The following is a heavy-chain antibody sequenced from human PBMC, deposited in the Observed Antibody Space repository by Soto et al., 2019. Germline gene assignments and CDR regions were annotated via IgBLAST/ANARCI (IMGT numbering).Heavy chain of an antibody. CDR2: ISGSGGST. CDR1: GFTFSSYA. D-gene: IGHD3-10*01. CDR3: AKDLRITMVREPNWFDP. V-gene: IGHV3-23*01. Sequence: PGGSLRLSCAASGFTFSSYAMSWVRQAPGKGLEWVSAISGSGGSTYYADSVKGRFTISRDNSKNTLYLQMNSLRAEDTAVYYCAKDLRITMVREPNWFDPWGQGTLVTV. J-gene: IGHJ5*02.